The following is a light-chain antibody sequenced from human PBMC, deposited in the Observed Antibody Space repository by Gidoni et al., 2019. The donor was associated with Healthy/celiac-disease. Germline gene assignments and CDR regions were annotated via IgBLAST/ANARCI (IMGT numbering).Light chain of an antibody. V-gene: IGKV3-11*01. CDR1: QSVSSY. J-gene: IGKJ1*01. CDR3: QQRSNWPPEGT. CDR2: EAS. Sequence: EIVLTQSPPTLSLSPGERATLSCRASQSVSSYVAWYQQKPGQAPRLLSYEASNRATGIPARFSGSGSGTDFTLTISSLEPEDFAVYYCQQRSNWPPEGTFGQGTKVEIK.